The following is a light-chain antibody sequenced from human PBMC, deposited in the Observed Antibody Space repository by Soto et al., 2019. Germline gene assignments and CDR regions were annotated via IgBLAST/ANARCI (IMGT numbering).Light chain of an antibody. CDR1: SSDVGGYIY. CDR3: SSYSTTTKGVL. CDR2: EVS. Sequence: QSVLTQPASVSGSPGQSITISCTGTSSDVGGYIYVSWFQHHPGKAPKLMIYEVSNRPSGVSNRFSGSRSHNTASLTISGRQAEDEAIYYCSSYSTTTKGVLFGGGTKLTVL. V-gene: IGLV2-14*01. J-gene: IGLJ2*01.